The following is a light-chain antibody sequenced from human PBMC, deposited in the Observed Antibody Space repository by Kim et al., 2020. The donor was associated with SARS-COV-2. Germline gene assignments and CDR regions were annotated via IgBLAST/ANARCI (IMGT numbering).Light chain of an antibody. Sequence: ALGQKVWITCQGDSLRSYYASWYQQKPGQAPVLVIYGKNNRPSGSPDRFSGSSSGNTASLTITGAQAEDEADYYCNSRDSSGNHVLFGGGTNLTVL. CDR3: NSRDSSGNHVL. CDR1: SLRSYY. CDR2: GKN. V-gene: IGLV3-19*01. J-gene: IGLJ2*01.